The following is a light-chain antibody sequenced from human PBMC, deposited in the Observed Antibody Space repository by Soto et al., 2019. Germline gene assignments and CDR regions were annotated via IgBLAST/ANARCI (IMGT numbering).Light chain of an antibody. CDR2: GVN. Sequence: QSALTQPASVSGSPGQSITISCTGTSSDIGGYNYVSWYQQHPGKAPKLMIYGVNNRPSGVSNRFSGSKSGNTASLTISGLQAEDEADYYCSSYTSSSTLWVFGGGTQLTVL. V-gene: IGLV2-14*01. CDR1: SSDIGGYNY. CDR3: SSYTSSSTLWV. J-gene: IGLJ3*02.